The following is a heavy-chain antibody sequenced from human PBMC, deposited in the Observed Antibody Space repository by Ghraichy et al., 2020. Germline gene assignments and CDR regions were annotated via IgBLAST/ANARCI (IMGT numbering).Heavy chain of an antibody. V-gene: IGHV3-23*01. CDR3: AKNLGKQQLVPREYYFDY. CDR2: ISGSGGST. Sequence: GGSLRLSCAASGFTFSSYAMSWVRQAPGKGLEWVSAISGSGGSTYYADSVKGRFTISRDNSKNTLYLQMNSLRAEDTAVYYCAKNLGKQQLVPREYYFDYWGQGTLVTVSS. D-gene: IGHD6-13*01. CDR1: GFTFSSYA. J-gene: IGHJ4*02.